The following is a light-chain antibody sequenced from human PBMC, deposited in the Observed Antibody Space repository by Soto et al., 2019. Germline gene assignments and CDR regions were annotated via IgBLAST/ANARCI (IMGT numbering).Light chain of an antibody. CDR2: DAS. CDR3: QQYGSSGT. Sequence: EIVLTQSPATLSLSPGASATLSCRASQSVSSYLAWYKQKPGQAPRLLIYDASNRATGIPARFSGIGSGTDFTLTIRRLEPEEFAVDDCQQYGSSGTFGQGTKVDIK. CDR1: QSVSSY. V-gene: IGKV3-11*01. J-gene: IGKJ1*01.